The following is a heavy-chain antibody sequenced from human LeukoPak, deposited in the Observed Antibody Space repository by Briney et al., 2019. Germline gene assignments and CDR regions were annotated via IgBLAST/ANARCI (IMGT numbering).Heavy chain of an antibody. Sequence: PGGSLRLSCAASGFTFSSYAMSWVRQAPGKGLEWVSAISGSGGSTYYADSVKGRFTISRDNSKNTLYLQMNSLTADDTAVYCCARGWQQLGSWGRGTLVTVSS. CDR2: ISGSGGST. J-gene: IGHJ5*02. CDR3: ARGWQQLGS. D-gene: IGHD1-1*01. V-gene: IGHV3-23*01. CDR1: GFTFSSYA.